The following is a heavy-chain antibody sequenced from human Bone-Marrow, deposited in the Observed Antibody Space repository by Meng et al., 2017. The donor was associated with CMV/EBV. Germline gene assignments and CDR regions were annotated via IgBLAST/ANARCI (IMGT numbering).Heavy chain of an antibody. J-gene: IGHJ6*02. V-gene: IGHV1-2*02. CDR1: GYTFTGYY. CDR3: SRLYSNYYYYYYGMDV. Sequence: ASVKVSCKASGYTFTGYYMHWVRQAPGQGLEWMGWINPNSGGTNYAQRFQGRVTMTRDTSISTAYMELSRLRSDDTAVYYCSRLYSNYYYYYYGMDVWGQGTTVTVSS. CDR2: INPNSGGT. D-gene: IGHD4-11*01.